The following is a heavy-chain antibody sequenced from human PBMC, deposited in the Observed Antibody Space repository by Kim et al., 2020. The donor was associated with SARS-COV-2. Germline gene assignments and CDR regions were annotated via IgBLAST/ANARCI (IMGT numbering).Heavy chain of an antibody. J-gene: IGHJ4*02. D-gene: IGHD6-13*01. CDR1: GGSISSYY. CDR3: ARENQQQLEGAVDY. CDR2: IYTSGST. V-gene: IGHV4-4*07. Sequence: SETLSLTCTVSGGSISSYYWSWIRQPAGKGLEWIGRIYTSGSTNYNPSLKSRVTMSVDTSKNQFSLKLSAVTAADTAVYYCARENQQQLEGAVDYWGQGTLVTVSS.